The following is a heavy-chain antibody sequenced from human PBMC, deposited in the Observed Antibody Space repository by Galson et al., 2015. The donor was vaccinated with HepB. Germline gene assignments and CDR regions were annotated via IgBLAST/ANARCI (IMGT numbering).Heavy chain of an antibody. D-gene: IGHD5-12*01. J-gene: IGHJ3*01. CDR2: IIPILGIA. CDR3: ARGEWLRLDAFDL. CDR1: GGTFSSYA. V-gene: IGHV1-69*04. Sequence: SVKVSCKASGGTFSSYAISWVRQAPGQGHEWMGRIIPILGIANYAQKFQGRVTITADKSTSTAYMELSSLRPEDTAVYYCARGEWLRLDAFDLRGQGTMVTVSS.